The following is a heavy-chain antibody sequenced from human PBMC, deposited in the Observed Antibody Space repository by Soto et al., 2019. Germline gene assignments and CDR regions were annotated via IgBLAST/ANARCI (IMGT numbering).Heavy chain of an antibody. CDR2: TRDKPNSYTT. J-gene: IGHJ6*02. D-gene: IGHD4-4*01. Sequence: GGSLRLSCVASGFTLSDYYVDWVRQAPGKGLEWVGRTRDKPNSYTTEYAASVEGRFTISRDDSKNSLYLQLNSLNTEDTAVYYCGRGGYRHYSAYYYALDVRGQGTTVTVSS. CDR1: GFTLSDYY. CDR3: GRGGYRHYSAYYYALDV. V-gene: IGHV3-72*01.